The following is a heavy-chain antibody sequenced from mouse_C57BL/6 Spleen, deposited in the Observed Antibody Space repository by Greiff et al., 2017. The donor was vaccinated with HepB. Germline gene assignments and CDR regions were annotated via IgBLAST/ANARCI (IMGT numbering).Heavy chain of an antibody. Sequence: DVQLVESGGGLVQPKGSLKLSCAASGFSFNTYAMNWVRQAPGKGLEWVARIRSKSNNYATYYADSVKDRFTISRDDSESMLYLQMNNLKTEDTAMYYCVRQGYGSSYYAMDYWGQGTSVTVSS. CDR3: VRQGYGSSYYAMDY. CDR2: IRSKSNNYAT. CDR1: GFSFNTYA. J-gene: IGHJ4*01. D-gene: IGHD1-1*01. V-gene: IGHV10-1*01.